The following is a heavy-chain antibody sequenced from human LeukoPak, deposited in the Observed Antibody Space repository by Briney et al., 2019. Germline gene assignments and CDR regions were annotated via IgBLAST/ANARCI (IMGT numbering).Heavy chain of an antibody. CDR3: ARDRYYDSGGGFFDY. Sequence: PGGSLRLSCAASGFTFSSYWMSWVRQAPGKGLEWVANIKQDGSEKYYVDSVKGRFTTSRDNAKNSLYLQMNSLRAEDTAVYYCARDRYYDSGGGFFDYWGQGTLVTVSS. CDR1: GFTFSSYW. CDR2: IKQDGSEK. J-gene: IGHJ4*02. D-gene: IGHD3-22*01. V-gene: IGHV3-7*01.